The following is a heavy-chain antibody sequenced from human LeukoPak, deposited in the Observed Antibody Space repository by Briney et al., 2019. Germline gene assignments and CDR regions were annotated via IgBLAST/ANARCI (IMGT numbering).Heavy chain of an antibody. V-gene: IGHV1-69*05. J-gene: IGHJ4*02. CDR1: GGTFSSYA. CDR3: AREIVDSGSYYGPRFDY. D-gene: IGHD1-26*01. CDR2: IIPIFGTA. Sequence: ASVKVSCKASGGTFSSYAISWVRQAPGQGLEWMGGIIPIFGTANYAQNFQGRVTITTDESTSTAYMELSSLRSEDTAVYYCAREIVDSGSYYGPRFDYWGQGTLVTVSS.